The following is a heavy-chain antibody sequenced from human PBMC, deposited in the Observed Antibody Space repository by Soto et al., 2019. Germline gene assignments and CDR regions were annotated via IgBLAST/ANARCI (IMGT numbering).Heavy chain of an antibody. J-gene: IGHJ6*02. V-gene: IGHV6-1*01. CDR1: GDSVSSNSAA. D-gene: IGHD3-10*01. Sequence: KQSQTLSLTCAISGDSVSSNSAAWNWIRQSPSRGLEWLGRTYYRSKWYNDYAVSVKSRITINPDTSKNQFSLQLNSVTPEDTAVYYCARENTYYYGSGSHLGGDNGMDVWGQGTTVTVSS. CDR3: ARENTYYYGSGSHLGGDNGMDV. CDR2: TYYRSKWYN.